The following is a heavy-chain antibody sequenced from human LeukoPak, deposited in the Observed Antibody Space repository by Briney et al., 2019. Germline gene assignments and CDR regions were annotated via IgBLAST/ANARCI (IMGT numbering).Heavy chain of an antibody. Sequence: PGGSLRVSCAASGFTFSNAWMSWVRQAPGKGLEWVGRIKSKTDGGTTDYAAPVKGRFTISRDDSKNTLYLQMNSLRAEDTAVYYCAKDVSVGATWYDYWGQGTLVTVSS. CDR1: GFTFSNAW. CDR2: IKSKTDGGTT. V-gene: IGHV3-15*01. D-gene: IGHD1-26*01. CDR3: AKDVSVGATWYDY. J-gene: IGHJ4*02.